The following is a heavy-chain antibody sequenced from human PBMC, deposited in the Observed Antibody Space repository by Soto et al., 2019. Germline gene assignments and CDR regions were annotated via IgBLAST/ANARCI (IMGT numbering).Heavy chain of an antibody. CDR1: GGSISTSNW. V-gene: IGHV4-4*02. CDR2: VYRTGST. CDR3: AIARATIASAAIFDC. J-gene: IGHJ4*02. Sequence: QVQLQESGPGLVKPSGTLSLTCAVSGGSISTSNWWSWVRQPPGKGLEWIGEVYRTGSTNYNPSLVRRLTRSVDKSKNQFSPKLTPGTAADTAVYYRAIARATIASAAIFDCWGQGTLVTVSS. D-gene: IGHD2-2*01.